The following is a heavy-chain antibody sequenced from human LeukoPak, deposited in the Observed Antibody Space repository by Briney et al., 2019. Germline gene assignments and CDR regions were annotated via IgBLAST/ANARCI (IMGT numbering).Heavy chain of an antibody. Sequence: GASVKVSCKASGYTFTSYGISWVRQAPGQGLEWMGWISAYNGNTNYAQKLQGRVTMTTDTSTSTAYMELRSLRSDDTAVYYCAGGVSSGGSFPLYYMDVWGKGTTVTVSS. CDR1: GYTFTSYG. CDR3: AGGVSSGGSFPLYYMDV. J-gene: IGHJ6*03. D-gene: IGHD2-15*01. V-gene: IGHV1-18*01. CDR2: ISAYNGNT.